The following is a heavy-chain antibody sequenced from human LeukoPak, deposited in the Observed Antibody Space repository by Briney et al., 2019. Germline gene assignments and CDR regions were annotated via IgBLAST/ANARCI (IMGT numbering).Heavy chain of an antibody. V-gene: IGHV3-33*01. J-gene: IGHJ4*02. Sequence: GGSLRLSCAASGFTFSSYGMHWVRQAPGKGLEWVAVIWYDGSNKYYADSVKGRFTISRDNSKNTLYLQMNSLRAEDTAVYYCARQNTPHGNFDYWGQGTLVTVSS. CDR1: GFTFSSYG. CDR2: IWYDGSNK. D-gene: IGHD5-24*01. CDR3: ARQNTPHGNFDY.